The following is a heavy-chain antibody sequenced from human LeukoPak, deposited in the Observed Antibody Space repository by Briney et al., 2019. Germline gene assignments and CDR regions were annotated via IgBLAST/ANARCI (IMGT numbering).Heavy chain of an antibody. J-gene: IGHJ4*02. CDR2: INTNTGNP. CDR1: GYTFTSYY. V-gene: IGHV7-4-1*02. Sequence: ASVKVSRKASGYTFTSYYMHWVRQAPGQGLEWMGWINTNTGNPTYAQGFTGRFVFSLDTSVSTAYLQISSLKAEDTAVYFCARDLRGYSYGLGTTFDYWGQGTLVTVSS. CDR3: ARDLRGYSYGLGTTFDY. D-gene: IGHD5-18*01.